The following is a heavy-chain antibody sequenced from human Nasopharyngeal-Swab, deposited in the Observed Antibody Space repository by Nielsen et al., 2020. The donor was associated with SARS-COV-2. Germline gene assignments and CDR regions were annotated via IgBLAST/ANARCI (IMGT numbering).Heavy chain of an antibody. CDR3: ARAGGYQSPLLV. J-gene: IGHJ4*02. CDR2: INPTGGNT. CDR1: GYTFINYY. V-gene: IGHV1-46*01. Sequence: ASVKVSCKASGYTFINYYMQWVRQAPGQGLEWMGTINPTGGNTTYAQDFQGRVTMTRDTSTSTVYMELSSLRTEDTAVYYCARAGGYQSPLLVWGQGTLVTVSS. D-gene: IGHD5-12*01.